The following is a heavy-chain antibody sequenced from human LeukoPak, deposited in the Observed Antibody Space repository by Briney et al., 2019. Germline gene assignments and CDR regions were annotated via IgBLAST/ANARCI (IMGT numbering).Heavy chain of an antibody. D-gene: IGHD6-13*01. V-gene: IGHV3-23*01. CDR2: ISGSGGST. CDR3: AKRGAAAPRYYYYYMDV. Sequence: GGSLRLSCAASGFTFSSYGMSWVRQAPGKGLEWVSAISGSGGSTYYADSVKGRFIISRDNSKNTLYLQMNGLRAEDTAVYYCAKRGAAAPRYYYYYMDVWGKGTTVTVSS. J-gene: IGHJ6*03. CDR1: GFTFSSYG.